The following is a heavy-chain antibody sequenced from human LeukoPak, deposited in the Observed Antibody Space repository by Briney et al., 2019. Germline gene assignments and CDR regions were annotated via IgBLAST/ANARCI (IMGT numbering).Heavy chain of an antibody. D-gene: IGHD6-19*01. J-gene: IGHJ1*01. CDR3: ARGTISSGWSNGYFQH. Sequence: ASVKVSCKASGYTFTGYYMHWVRQAPGQGLEWMGWINPNSGGTNYAQKFQGRVTMTRDTSISTAYMELSRLRSDDTAVYYCARGTISSGWSNGYFQHWGQGTLVTVSS. V-gene: IGHV1-2*02. CDR2: INPNSGGT. CDR1: GYTFTGYY.